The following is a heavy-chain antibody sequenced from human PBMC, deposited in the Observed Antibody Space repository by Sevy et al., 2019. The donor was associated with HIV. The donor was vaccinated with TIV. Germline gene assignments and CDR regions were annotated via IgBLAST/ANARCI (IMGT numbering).Heavy chain of an antibody. V-gene: IGHV3-23*01. Sequence: GESLRLSCAASGFTFSIYAMNWVRQAPGKGLEWVSGEAGSGGSTYHADSVKGRFTISRDDSKSTLYLQMNSLRAEDTAVYYCAKDLGDPVAFDIWGQGTMVIVSS. J-gene: IGHJ3*02. CDR1: GFTFSIYA. CDR2: EAGSGGST. CDR3: AKDLGDPVAFDI. D-gene: IGHD2-21*02.